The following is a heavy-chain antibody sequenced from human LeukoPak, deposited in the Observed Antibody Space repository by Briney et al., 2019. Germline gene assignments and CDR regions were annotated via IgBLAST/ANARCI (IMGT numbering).Heavy chain of an antibody. CDR3: ARAKGGEFDY. J-gene: IGHJ4*02. Sequence: PSETLSLTCTVSGGSISSSSYYWGWIRQPPGKGLEWIGSIYYSGSTYYNPSLKSRVTISVDTSKNQFSLKLSSVTAADTAVFYCARAKGGEFDYWGQGTLVTVSS. D-gene: IGHD3-10*01. CDR1: GGSISSSSYY. CDR2: IYYSGST. V-gene: IGHV4-39*01.